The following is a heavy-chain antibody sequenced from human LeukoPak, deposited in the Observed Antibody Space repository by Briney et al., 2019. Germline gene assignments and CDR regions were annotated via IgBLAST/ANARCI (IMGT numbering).Heavy chain of an antibody. J-gene: IGHJ5*02. CDR2: ISSSSSTI. Sequence: PGGSLRLACAASGFTFSSYSMNWVRQAPGKGLEWVSYISSSSSTIYYADSVKGRFTISRDNAKNSLYLQMNSLRAEDTAVYYCARVGLTYYYYSSGYNWFDPWGQGTLVTVSS. D-gene: IGHD3-22*01. CDR1: GFTFSSYS. V-gene: IGHV3-48*01. CDR3: ARVGLTYYYYSSGYNWFDP.